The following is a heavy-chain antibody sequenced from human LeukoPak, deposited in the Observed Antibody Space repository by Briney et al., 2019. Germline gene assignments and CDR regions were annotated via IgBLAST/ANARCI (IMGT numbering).Heavy chain of an antibody. J-gene: IGHJ4*02. D-gene: IGHD2/OR15-2a*01. CDR2: IKSKTDGGTT. CDR3: TTVGNMGLFPVD. V-gene: IGHV3-15*07. CDR1: GLTFSNAW. Sequence: GRSLRLSCAASGLTFSNAWMDWVRQAPGKGLEWVGRIKSKTDGGTTDYAAPVKGRFTISRDDSKNTLYLQMNSLKTEDTAVYYCTTVGNMGLFPVDWGQGTLVTVSS.